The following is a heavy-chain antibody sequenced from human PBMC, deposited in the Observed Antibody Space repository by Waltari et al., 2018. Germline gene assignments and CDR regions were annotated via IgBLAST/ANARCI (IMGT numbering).Heavy chain of an antibody. Sequence: QVQLQESGPGLVKPSETLSLTCTVSGGSISSHYWSWIRQPPGKGLEWIGYIYYSGSTNYNPSLKSLVTISVDTSKNQFSLKLSSVTAADTAVYYWARDRYGGDYWGQGTLVTVSS. D-gene: IGHD4-17*01. J-gene: IGHJ4*02. CDR1: GGSISSHY. CDR2: IYYSGST. CDR3: ARDRYGGDY. V-gene: IGHV4-59*11.